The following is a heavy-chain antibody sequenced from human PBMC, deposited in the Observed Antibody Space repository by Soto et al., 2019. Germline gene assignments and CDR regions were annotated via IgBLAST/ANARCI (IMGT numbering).Heavy chain of an antibody. D-gene: IGHD2-2*01. J-gene: IGHJ4*02. CDR3: AKRYCSSTSCYHYFDY. CDR2: INPSGGST. Sequence: ASVKVSCKASGYTFTSYYMHWVRQAPGQGLEWMGIINPSGGSTSYAQKFQGRVTMTRDTSTSTVYMELNSLRAEDTAVYYCAKRYCSSTSCYHYFDYWGQGTLVTVSS. V-gene: IGHV1-46*01. CDR1: GYTFTSYY.